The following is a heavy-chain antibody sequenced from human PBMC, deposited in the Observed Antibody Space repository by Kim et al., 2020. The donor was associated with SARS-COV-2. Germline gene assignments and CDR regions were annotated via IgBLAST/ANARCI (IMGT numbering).Heavy chain of an antibody. V-gene: IGHV4-31*02. Sequence: KSRVTISVDTSKNQFSLKLSSVTAADTAVYYCARAHWSSTSSPATNHFDYWGQGTLVTVSS. D-gene: IGHD2-2*01. J-gene: IGHJ4*02. CDR3: ARAHWSSTSSPATNHFDY.